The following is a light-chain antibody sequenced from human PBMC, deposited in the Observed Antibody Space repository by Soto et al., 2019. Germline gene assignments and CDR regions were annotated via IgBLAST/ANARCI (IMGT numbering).Light chain of an antibody. Sequence: EIELTQSPCTLSLSPGERATLACMASQSVSSSSLAWYQQKPGQAPRLLIFGASSRATGIPARFSGSGSGTDFTLTISRLEPEDFAVYYCQQYNDWPRTFGPGTKVDIK. CDR2: GAS. J-gene: IGKJ1*01. CDR1: QSVSSSS. V-gene: IGKV3-20*01. CDR3: QQYNDWPRT.